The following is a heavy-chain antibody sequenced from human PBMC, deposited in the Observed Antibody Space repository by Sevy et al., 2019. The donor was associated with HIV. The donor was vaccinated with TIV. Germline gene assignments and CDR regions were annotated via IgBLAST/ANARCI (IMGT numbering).Heavy chain of an antibody. V-gene: IGHV2-5*02. J-gene: IGHJ4*02. CDR2: IYWDDDK. CDR3: AHRPSLLTYDSSGYLFDY. CDR1: GFSLTSSGVA. Sequence: FGPTLVEPTQTLTLTCTFSGFSLTSSGVAVAWIRQPPGKALEWLGSIYWDDDKRYRPSLESRLTITQDTSKNQVVLTMINMDPVETATYYCAHRPSLLTYDSSGYLFDYWGQGTLVTVSS. D-gene: IGHD3-22*01.